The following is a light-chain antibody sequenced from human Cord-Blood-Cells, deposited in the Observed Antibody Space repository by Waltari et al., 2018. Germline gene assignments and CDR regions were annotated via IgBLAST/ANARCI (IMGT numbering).Light chain of an antibody. Sequence: EIVMPQSPATPSVSPGERATLACRASQRVSSNLAWYQQKPGQAPGLRIYGASTRTTGIPARFGVRWFGTEFTLTISRLRSEDFAVYYCQQYNNWPLTFGGGTKVEIK. J-gene: IGKJ4*01. CDR1: QRVSSN. V-gene: IGKV3-15*01. CDR2: GAS. CDR3: QQYNNWPLT.